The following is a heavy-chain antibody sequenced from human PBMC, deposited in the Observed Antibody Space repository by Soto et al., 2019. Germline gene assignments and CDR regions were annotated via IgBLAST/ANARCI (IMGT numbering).Heavy chain of an antibody. V-gene: IGHV4-4*02. CDR1: GGSISSNFW. CDR3: ATRVDGSHWLDS. J-gene: IGHJ5*01. CDR2: IYQSGTT. D-gene: IGHD5-12*01. Sequence: KPSETLSLTCAVSGGSISSNFWWTWVRQPPGTGLEWIGEIYQSGTTNYNPSLKSRVTISVDRSKNHFSLRLSSLTAADTAVYYCATRVDGSHWLDSWGQGTLVTVSS.